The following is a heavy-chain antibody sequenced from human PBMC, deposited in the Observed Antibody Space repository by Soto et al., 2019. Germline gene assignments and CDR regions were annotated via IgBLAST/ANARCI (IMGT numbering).Heavy chain of an antibody. Sequence: QVQLQESGPGLVKPSETLSLTCTVSGGSISDYYWRWIRQPPGKGLEWIGYIYYSESTTYSPSLKSRGTIAVDTSNNQFSLKLTSVTAADTAVYYCARGKSGQGRGFDYWGQGTLVTVSS. CDR3: ARGKSGQGRGFDY. J-gene: IGHJ4*02. CDR1: GGSISDYY. V-gene: IGHV4-59*01. D-gene: IGHD5-12*01. CDR2: IYYSEST.